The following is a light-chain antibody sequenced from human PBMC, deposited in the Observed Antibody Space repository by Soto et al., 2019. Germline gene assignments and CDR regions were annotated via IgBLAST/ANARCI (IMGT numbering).Light chain of an antibody. Sequence: EIVLTQFPATLSLSPGERATLSCGASQSIGSSYIAWYQQTPGLAPRLLIYDASRRATGIPDRFSGSGSGTDFTLSISRLEPEDLAVYYCQQYYNSPWTFGQGTKVEIK. J-gene: IGKJ1*01. V-gene: IGKV3D-20*01. CDR3: QQYYNSPWT. CDR1: QSIGSSY. CDR2: DAS.